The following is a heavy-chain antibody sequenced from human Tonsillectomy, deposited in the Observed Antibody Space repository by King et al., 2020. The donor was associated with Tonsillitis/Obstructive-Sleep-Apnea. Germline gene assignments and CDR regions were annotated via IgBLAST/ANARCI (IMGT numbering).Heavy chain of an antibody. V-gene: IGHV5-51*03. J-gene: IGHJ5*02. D-gene: IGHD2-2*01. Sequence: VQLVESGAEVKKPGESLKISCKGSGYSFTSYWIGWVRQMPGKGLEWMGIIYPGDSDTRYSPSFQGQVTISADKSISTAYLQWSSVKASDTAMYYCASYCRSSSCYDWRGDWFDPWGQGTLVTVSS. CDR1: GYSFTSYW. CDR3: ASYCRSSSCYDWRGDWFDP. CDR2: IYPGDSDT.